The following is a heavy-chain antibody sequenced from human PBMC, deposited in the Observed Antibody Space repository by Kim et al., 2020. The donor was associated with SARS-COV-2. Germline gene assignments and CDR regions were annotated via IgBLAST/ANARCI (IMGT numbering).Heavy chain of an antibody. Sequence: SETLSLTCTVSGGSISSSSYYWGWIRQPPGKGLEWIGSIYYSGSTYYNPSLKSRVTISVDTSKNQFSLKLSSVTAADTAVYYCARHRSSGYLLHHFDYWGQGTLVTVSS. CDR3: ARHRSSGYLLHHFDY. CDR2: IYYSGST. V-gene: IGHV4-39*01. CDR1: GGSISSSSYY. D-gene: IGHD3-22*01. J-gene: IGHJ4*02.